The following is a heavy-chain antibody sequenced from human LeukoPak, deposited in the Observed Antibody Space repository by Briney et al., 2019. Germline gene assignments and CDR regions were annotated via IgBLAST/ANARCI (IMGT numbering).Heavy chain of an antibody. CDR2: ISGSGGGT. V-gene: IGHV3-23*01. CDR1: GFTLRNYA. J-gene: IGHJ4*02. Sequence: GGSLRLSCAGSGFTLRNYAMSWVRQAPGKGLEWVSGISGSGGGTYYADSVRGRFSISRDNSKNTVDLQMNSLRAEDTAVYYCARAALYYDFWSGYYDYWGQGTLVTVSS. CDR3: ARAALYYDFWSGYYDY. D-gene: IGHD3-3*01.